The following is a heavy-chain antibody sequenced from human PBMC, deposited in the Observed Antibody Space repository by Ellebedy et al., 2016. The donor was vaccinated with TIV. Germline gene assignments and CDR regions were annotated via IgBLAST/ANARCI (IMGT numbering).Heavy chain of an antibody. D-gene: IGHD3-9*01. CDR2: INTDGSST. CDR3: TRESFRYFDWDL. CDR1: GFTLSGYW. V-gene: IGHV3-74*01. Sequence: PGGSLRLFCAASGFTLSGYWMHWVRQVPGKGLMWVSRINTDGSSTSYADSVEGRFTITRDNAEKTLYLEMSSLRPEDTAVYYCTRESFRYFDWDLWGQGTLVTVSS. J-gene: IGHJ4*02.